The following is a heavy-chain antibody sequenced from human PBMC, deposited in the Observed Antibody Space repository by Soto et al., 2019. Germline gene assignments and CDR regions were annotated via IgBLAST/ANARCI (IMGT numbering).Heavy chain of an antibody. CDR2: IYYGGST. Sequence: QGQLKESGPGLVKPSETLSLPCTVSVASIRSYYWCWIRHPPGKGLEWMRYIYYGGSTNNNPSLKSPVTISVDTSKNQSSLKLSSVTAADTAVYYCAREGLTGTIGLYYYYGLDVWGQGTTVTVSS. V-gene: IGHV4-59*01. CDR3: AREGLTGTIGLYYYYGLDV. D-gene: IGHD1-7*01. J-gene: IGHJ6*02. CDR1: VASIRSYY.